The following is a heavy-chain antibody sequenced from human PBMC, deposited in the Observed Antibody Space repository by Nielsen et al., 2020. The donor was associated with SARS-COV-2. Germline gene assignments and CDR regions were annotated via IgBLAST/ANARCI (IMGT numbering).Heavy chain of an antibody. Sequence: GESLKISCAASGFTFSNYGMHWVRQVAGKGLEWVAIVSRDGSDTFYVDSLEGRFTISRDNSKNTVSLEMNSLRAEDTAVYHCAKDVWSGAHQIGPDYWGQGTLVTVSS. CDR3: AKDVWSGAHQIGPDY. CDR2: VSRDGSDT. D-gene: IGHD3-3*01. CDR1: GFTFSNYG. J-gene: IGHJ4*02. V-gene: IGHV3-30*18.